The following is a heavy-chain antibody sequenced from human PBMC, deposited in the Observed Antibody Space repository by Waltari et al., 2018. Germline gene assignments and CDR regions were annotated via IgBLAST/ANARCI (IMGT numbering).Heavy chain of an antibody. CDR1: GGTFSSYA. J-gene: IGHJ4*02. V-gene: IGHV1-69*08. Sequence: QVQLVQSGAEVKKPGSSVKVSCKASGGTFSSYAIGCVRKAPGQGLKWMGRIIPILGTANNANKLQGRGTITADKSTSTADVELSSLRAEDTAVYYCARLEPLYGSGGSCYANWGQGTLVTVSS. CDR2: IIPILGTA. CDR3: ARLEPLYGSGGSCYAN. D-gene: IGHD2-15*01.